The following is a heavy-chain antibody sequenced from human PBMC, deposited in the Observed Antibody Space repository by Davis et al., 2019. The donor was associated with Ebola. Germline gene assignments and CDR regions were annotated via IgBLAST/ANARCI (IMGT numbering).Heavy chain of an antibody. CDR3: ARAGYSSGWYSTEYYYYYGMDV. Sequence: PGGSLRLSCAASGFTFSSYAMHWVRQAPGKGLEWVAVISYDGSNKYYADSVKGRFTISRDNSKNTLYLQMNSLRAEDTAVYYCARAGYSSGWYSTEYYYYYGMDVWGQGTTVTVSS. J-gene: IGHJ6*02. V-gene: IGHV3-30-3*01. CDR2: ISYDGSNK. CDR1: GFTFSSYA. D-gene: IGHD6-19*01.